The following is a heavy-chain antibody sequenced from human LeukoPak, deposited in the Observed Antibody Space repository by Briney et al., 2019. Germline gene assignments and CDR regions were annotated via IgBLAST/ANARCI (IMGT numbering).Heavy chain of an antibody. CDR3: ARDRSGDSTAYYTDY. CDR1: GFTVSSTY. CDR2: IYSGGST. V-gene: IGHV3-66*01. Sequence: GGSLRLSCAASGFTVSSTYMTWVRQAPGKGLEWGSLIYSGGSTIYADSVKGRFTISRDNSKKTVYLKMTSLRAEDTAVYYCARDRSGDSTAYYTDYWGQGTLVTVSS. J-gene: IGHJ4*02. D-gene: IGHD3-22*01.